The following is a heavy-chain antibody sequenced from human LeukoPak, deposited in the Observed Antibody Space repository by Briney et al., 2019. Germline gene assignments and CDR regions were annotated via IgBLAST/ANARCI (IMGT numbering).Heavy chain of an antibody. D-gene: IGHD2-2*01. J-gene: IGHJ3*02. CDR1: AFSFSSYE. V-gene: IGHV3-48*03. Sequence: GGSLRLSCAASAFSFSSYEMNWVRQAPGKGLEWVSYISISASTTLYADSVKGRFTISRDNAKNSLYLQMNSLRAEDTAAYYCVRGGSSPYKYNAFDIWGQGTMVTVSS. CDR3: VRGGSSPYKYNAFDI. CDR2: ISISASTT.